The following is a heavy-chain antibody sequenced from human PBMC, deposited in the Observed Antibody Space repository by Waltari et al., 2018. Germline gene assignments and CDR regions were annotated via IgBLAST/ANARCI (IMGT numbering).Heavy chain of an antibody. Sequence: ELKLLQSGGGLVQPGGSLRLSCTASGFTFGDYAMSWVRQAPGKGLEWVSAISGTGTYRYFGDSVKGRFSISRDNSRNTVFLDINDLGADDTAMYYCAKESLDFCSSRRCLNHFDPWGQGTLVTVSS. CDR3: AKESLDFCSSRRCLNHFDP. D-gene: IGHD3-3*01. CDR1: GFTFGDYA. J-gene: IGHJ5*02. V-gene: IGHV3-23*01. CDR2: ISGTGTYR.